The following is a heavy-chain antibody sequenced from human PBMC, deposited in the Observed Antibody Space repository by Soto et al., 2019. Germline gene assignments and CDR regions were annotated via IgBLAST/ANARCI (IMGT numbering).Heavy chain of an antibody. Sequence: EVQLLESGGGLVQPGGSLRLSCAASGFIFSSYAMSWVRQAPGKGLEWVSVISGSGGSTYYADSVKGRFTITRDNFKNTLYLQMNSLILEDTSVYYCARRSSGWYFDYWGQGTLVTVSS. CDR3: ARRSSGWYFDY. D-gene: IGHD6-19*01. CDR2: ISGSGGST. CDR1: GFIFSSYA. V-gene: IGHV3-23*01. J-gene: IGHJ4*02.